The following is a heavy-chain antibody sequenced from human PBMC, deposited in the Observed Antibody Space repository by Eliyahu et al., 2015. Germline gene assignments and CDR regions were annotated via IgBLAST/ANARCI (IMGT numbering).Heavy chain of an antibody. CDR3: ARAMPGPGSTGVLFEY. CDR2: IDWDDDX. CDR1: GFSLSTGAMS. V-gene: IGHV2-70*17. Sequence: QVTLRESGPALVKPTQTLTLTCTFSGFSLSTGAMSVSWIRQPPGKALEWLARIDWDDDXFYSPSLKTRLTVSKDTSENQAVLTMTNMDPVDTGTYFCARAMPGPGSTGVLFEYWGQGTLVTVSS. D-gene: IGHD3-10*01. J-gene: IGHJ4*02.